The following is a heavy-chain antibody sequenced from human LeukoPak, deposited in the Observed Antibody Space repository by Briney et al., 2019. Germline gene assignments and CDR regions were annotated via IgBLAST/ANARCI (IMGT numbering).Heavy chain of an antibody. CDR2: ISSSSSYI. Sequence: PGGSLRLSCAASGFTFSSYAMHWVRQAPGKGLEWVSSISSSSSYIYYADSVKGRFTISRDNAKNSLYLHMNSLRAEDTAVYYCARDSSGSYYFDYWGQGTLVTVSS. D-gene: IGHD1-26*01. CDR1: GFTFSSYA. CDR3: ARDSSGSYYFDY. V-gene: IGHV3-21*01. J-gene: IGHJ4*02.